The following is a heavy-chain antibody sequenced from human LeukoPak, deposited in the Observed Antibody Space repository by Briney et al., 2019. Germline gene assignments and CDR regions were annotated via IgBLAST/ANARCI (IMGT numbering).Heavy chain of an antibody. D-gene: IGHD2-21*01. Sequence: SQTLSLTCTVSGGSISSGGYYWSWIRQHPGKGLEWIGYIYYSGSTYYNPSLKSRVTISVDTSKNQFSLKLSSVTAADTAVYYCERVPIVVVMTYDYGMDVWGQGTTVTVSS. CDR1: GGSISSGGYY. CDR3: ERVPIVVVMTYDYGMDV. V-gene: IGHV4-31*03. CDR2: IYYSGST. J-gene: IGHJ6*02.